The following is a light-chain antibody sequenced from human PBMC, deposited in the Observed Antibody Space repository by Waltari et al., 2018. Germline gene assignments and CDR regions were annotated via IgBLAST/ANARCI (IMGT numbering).Light chain of an antibody. CDR2: EVS. Sequence: QSALTQPPSASGSPGQSVTIPCTATSSDVGGYNYASWHQQHPGKAPKLMIYEVSKRPSGVPDRFSGSKSGNTASLTVSGLQAEDEADYYCSSYAGSNNFVFGTGTKVTVL. V-gene: IGLV2-8*01. J-gene: IGLJ1*01. CDR1: SSDVGGYNY. CDR3: SSYAGSNNFV.